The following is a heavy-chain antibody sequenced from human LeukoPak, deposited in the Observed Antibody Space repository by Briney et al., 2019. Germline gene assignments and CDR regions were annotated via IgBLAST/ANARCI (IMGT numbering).Heavy chain of an antibody. D-gene: IGHD5-24*01. CDR1: GGSFSGYY. CDR2: INHSGSA. CDR3: ARGPKQAMATVFFDY. J-gene: IGHJ4*02. Sequence: SETLSLTCAVYGGSFSGYYWSWIRQPPGKGLEWIGEINHSGSANYNPSLKSRVTISVDTSKNQFSLKLSSVTAADTAVCYCARGPKQAMATVFFDYWGQGTLVTVSS. V-gene: IGHV4-34*01.